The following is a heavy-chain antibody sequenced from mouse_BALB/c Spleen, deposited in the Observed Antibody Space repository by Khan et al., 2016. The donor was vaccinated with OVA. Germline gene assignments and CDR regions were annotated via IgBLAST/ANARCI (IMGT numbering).Heavy chain of an antibody. D-gene: IGHD2-3*01. CDR2: IWAGGST. J-gene: IGHJ4*01. CDR3: ARGDGYYEDAMDY. V-gene: IGHV2-9*02. CDR1: GFSLTSYG. Sequence: VQLQESGPGLVAPLQSLSITCTVSGFSLTSYGVHWVRQPPGKGLEWLGVIWAGGSTNYNSALMSRLSISRDNSKSQVFLKMNSLQTDDTAMYYCARGDGYYEDAMDYWGQGTSVTVSS.